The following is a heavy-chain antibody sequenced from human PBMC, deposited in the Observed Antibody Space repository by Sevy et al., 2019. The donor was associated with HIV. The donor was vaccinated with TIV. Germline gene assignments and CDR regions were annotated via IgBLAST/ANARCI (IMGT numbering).Heavy chain of an antibody. CDR3: ARVAVSYCTNDRYHRLDY. Sequence: GGSLRLSCAVSGFTFSHYAFHWVRQAPGKGLEWVSRCTYDGTYKYYADSVKGRFTISRDNSKNTLYLQMNSLRGNDTAVYYCARVAVSYCTNDRYHRLDYWGPGAMVTVSS. V-gene: IGHV3-30-3*01. J-gene: IGHJ4*02. CDR1: GFTFSHYA. D-gene: IGHD2-8*01. CDR2: CTYDGTYK.